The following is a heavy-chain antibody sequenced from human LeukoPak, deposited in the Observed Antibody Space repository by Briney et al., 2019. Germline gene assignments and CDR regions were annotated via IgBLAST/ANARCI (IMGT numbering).Heavy chain of an antibody. CDR1: GFTVTTND. V-gene: IGHV3-53*01. CDR3: ARGVEPLAANTLAY. CDR2: LYSDGNT. Sequence: GGSLRVSCAASGFTVTTNDMTWVRQAPGKGLEWVSVLYSDGNTKYADSVQGRFTISRDNSKNTLYVEMNSLSPDDTAVYYCARGVEPLAANTLAYWGQGTLVTVSS. J-gene: IGHJ4*02. D-gene: IGHD1-14*01.